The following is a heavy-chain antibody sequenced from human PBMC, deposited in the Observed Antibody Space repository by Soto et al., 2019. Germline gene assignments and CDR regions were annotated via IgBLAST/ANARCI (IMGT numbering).Heavy chain of an antibody. J-gene: IGHJ4*02. Sequence: GGSLRLSCAASGFTFSDYYMSWIRQAPGKGLEWVSYISSSGSTIYYADSVKGRFTISRDNAKNSLYLQMNSLRAEDTAVYYCARDQSRYYARSGYSGRIDYSGQGTLVTVYS. CDR3: ARDQSRYYARSGYSGRIDY. D-gene: IGHD3-22*01. CDR2: ISSSGSTI. CDR1: GFTFSDYY. V-gene: IGHV3-11*01.